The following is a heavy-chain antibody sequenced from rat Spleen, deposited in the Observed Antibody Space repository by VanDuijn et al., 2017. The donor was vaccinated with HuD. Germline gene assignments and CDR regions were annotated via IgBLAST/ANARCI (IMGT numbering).Heavy chain of an antibody. CDR2: INSAGNA. CDR3: ARSEGTHYYLPFAD. Sequence: EVQLQESGPGLVKPSQSLSLTCSVTGNSIANGYRWNWIRRFPGSKLEWMGYINSAGNANYNPSLKSRISITRDTSKNQFFLQVNSLSTEDTATYYCARSEGTHYYLPFADWGQGVMVTVSS. V-gene: IGHV3-3*01. J-gene: IGHJ2*01. D-gene: IGHD1-6*01. CDR1: GNSIANGYR.